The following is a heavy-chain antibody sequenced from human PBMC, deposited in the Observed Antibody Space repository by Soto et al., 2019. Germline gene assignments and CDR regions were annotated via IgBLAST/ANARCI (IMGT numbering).Heavy chain of an antibody. V-gene: IGHV4-30-4*01. J-gene: IGHJ5*02. CDR1: GGSISSGDYY. CDR2: IYYSGST. CDR3: ARKKLWFGDEGWFDP. D-gene: IGHD3-10*01. Sequence: QVQLQESGPGLVKPSQTLSLTCTVSGGSISSGDYYWSWIRQPPGKGLEWIGYIYYSGSTYYNPSLKSRVTISVDTSKNQFSLKLSPVTAADTAVYYCARKKLWFGDEGWFDPWGQGTLVTVSS.